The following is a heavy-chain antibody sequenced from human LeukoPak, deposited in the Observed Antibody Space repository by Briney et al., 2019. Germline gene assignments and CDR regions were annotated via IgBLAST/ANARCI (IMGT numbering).Heavy chain of an antibody. CDR1: GFTFDDYA. CDR2: ISWNSGSI. Sequence: PGGSLRLSCAASGFTFDDYAMHWVRQAPGKGLEGVSGISWNSGSIGYADSVKGRFTISRDNAKNSLYLQMNSLRAEDTALYYCAKDIWRTKDAFDIWGQGTMVTVSS. D-gene: IGHD1/OR15-1a*01. V-gene: IGHV3-9*01. J-gene: IGHJ3*02. CDR3: AKDIWRTKDAFDI.